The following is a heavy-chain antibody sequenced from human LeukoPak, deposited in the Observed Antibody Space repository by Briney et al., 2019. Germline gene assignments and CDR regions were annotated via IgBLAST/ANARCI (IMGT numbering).Heavy chain of an antibody. V-gene: IGHV4-39*07. Sequence: SETLSLTCTVSGGSISSSSYYWGWIRQPPGKGLEWIGSIYYSGSTYYNPSLKSRVTISVDTSKNQFSLKLSSVTAADTAVYYCARAAYYDFWSGYSSAGWFDPWGQGTLVTVSS. D-gene: IGHD3-3*01. J-gene: IGHJ5*02. CDR3: ARAAYYDFWSGYSSAGWFDP. CDR2: IYYSGST. CDR1: GGSISSSSYY.